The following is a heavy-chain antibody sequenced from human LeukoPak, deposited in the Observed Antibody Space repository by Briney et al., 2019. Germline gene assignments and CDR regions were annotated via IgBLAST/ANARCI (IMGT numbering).Heavy chain of an antibody. D-gene: IGHD3-10*01. CDR2: IRYDGSNK. V-gene: IGHV3-30*02. CDR1: GFTFSSYG. Sequence: PGGSLRLSCAASGFTFSSYGMHWVRQAPGKGLEWVAFIRYDGSNKYYADSVKGRFTISRDNSKNTLYLQMNSLRAEDTAVYYCAKAPLRGVIYFDYWGQGTLVTVSS. CDR3: AKAPLRGVIYFDY. J-gene: IGHJ4*02.